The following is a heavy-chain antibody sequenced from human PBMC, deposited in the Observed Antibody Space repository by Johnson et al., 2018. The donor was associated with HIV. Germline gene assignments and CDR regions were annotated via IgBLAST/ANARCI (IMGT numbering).Heavy chain of an antibody. CDR3: ARDYLTHDAFDI. J-gene: IGHJ3*02. CDR2: ISYDGSNK. V-gene: IGHV3-30*04. D-gene: IGHD1-14*01. CDR1: GFTFSSYA. Sequence: QVQLVESGGGVVQPGRSLRLSCAASGFTFSSYAMHWVRQAPGKGLEWVAVISYDGSNKYYADSVKGRFTISRDNSKNTLYLQMNSLRAEDTAVYYCARDYLTHDAFDIWGQGTMVTVSS.